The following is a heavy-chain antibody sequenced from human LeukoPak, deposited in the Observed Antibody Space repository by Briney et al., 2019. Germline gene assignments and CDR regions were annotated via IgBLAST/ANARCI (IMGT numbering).Heavy chain of an antibody. J-gene: IGHJ4*02. CDR3: ARGLDYVWGSYRFLSPFDY. CDR2: INRSGST. Sequence: SETLSLTCAVYGGSFSGYYWSWIRQPPGKGREWIGEINRSGSTNYNPSLKSRVTISVDTSKNQFSLKLSSVTAADTAVYYCARGLDYVWGSYRFLSPFDYWGQGTLVTVSS. CDR1: GGSFSGYY. D-gene: IGHD3-16*02. V-gene: IGHV4-34*01.